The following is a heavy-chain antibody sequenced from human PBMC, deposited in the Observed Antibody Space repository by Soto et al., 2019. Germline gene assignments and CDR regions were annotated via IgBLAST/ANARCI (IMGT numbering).Heavy chain of an antibody. J-gene: IGHJ4*02. D-gene: IGHD5-12*01. CDR1: GDSISSGGYS. CDR2: IYYTGGT. Sequence: QLQLQESGSGLVKPSQTLSLTCAVSGDSISSGGYSWNWIRQPPGKGLEWIGYIYYTGGTSYNPSLQSRVTMSVDTATNQCSLKLSSVTAADTAVYYCARDRRDVWIFDYWCKGTLVTVSS. V-gene: IGHV4-30-2*01. CDR3: ARDRRDVWIFDY.